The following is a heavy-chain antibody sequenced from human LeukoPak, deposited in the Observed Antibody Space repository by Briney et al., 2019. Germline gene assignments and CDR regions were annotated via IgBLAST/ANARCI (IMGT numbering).Heavy chain of an antibody. D-gene: IGHD6-19*01. CDR1: GFTSDEHA. J-gene: IGHJ4*02. V-gene: IGHV3-9*02. CDR3: ARSSGWYGGRTPFHFDY. CDR2: IMWNSATI. Sequence: PGGSLRLSCAGSGFTSDEHAMHWVRQAPGKGLEWVSGIMWNSATIGYADSVKGRFTVSRDNAKNSLYLQMDSLRTEDTAVYYCARSSGWYGGRTPFHFDYWGQGTLVTVSS.